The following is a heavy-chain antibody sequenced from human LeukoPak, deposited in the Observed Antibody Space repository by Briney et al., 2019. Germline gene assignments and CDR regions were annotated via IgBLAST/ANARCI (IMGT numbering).Heavy chain of an antibody. CDR2: ISYDGSNK. CDR3: ARVDSSSWPDY. J-gene: IGHJ4*02. D-gene: IGHD6-13*01. V-gene: IGHV3-30*14. Sequence: GGSLRLSCAASGFTFSSYAMNWVRQAPGKGLEWVALISYDGSNKNYADSVKGRFTISRDNSKNTLYLQMNSLRAEDTAVYYCARVDSSSWPDYWGQGTLVTVSS. CDR1: GFTFSSYA.